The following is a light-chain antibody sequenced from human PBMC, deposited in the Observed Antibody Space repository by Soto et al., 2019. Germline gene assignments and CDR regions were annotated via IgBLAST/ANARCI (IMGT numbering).Light chain of an antibody. V-gene: IGKV1-8*01. CDR2: AAS. CDR1: QGISSY. J-gene: IGKJ5*01. Sequence: AIRMTQTPSSLSAYTGDIVTITCRASQGISSYLAWYQQKPGKAPKLLIYAASTLQSGVPSRFSGSGSGTEFTLTITSLQSEDFAVYWCQQYNNWPLNCGPGTRREIK. CDR3: QQYNNWPLN.